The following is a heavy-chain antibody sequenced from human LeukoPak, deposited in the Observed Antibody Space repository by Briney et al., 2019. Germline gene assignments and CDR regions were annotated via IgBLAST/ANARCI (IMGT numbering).Heavy chain of an antibody. Sequence: PGGSLRLSCAASGFTFSSYAMHWVRQAPGKGLEWVAVISCYGSKKYYADSVKGRFTISRDNSKNTLYLQMNSLRAEDTAVYYCPRGPTYYDSSGYPEYYWGQGTLVTVSS. D-gene: IGHD3-22*01. CDR1: GFTFSSYA. J-gene: IGHJ4*02. CDR3: PRGPTYYDSSGYPEYY. CDR2: ISCYGSKK. V-gene: IGHV3-30*01.